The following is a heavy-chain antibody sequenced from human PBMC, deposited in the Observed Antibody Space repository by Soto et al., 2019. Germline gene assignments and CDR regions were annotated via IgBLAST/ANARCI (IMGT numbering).Heavy chain of an antibody. J-gene: IGHJ4*01. CDR1: DFTFSNAW. D-gene: IGHD3-22*01. CDR3: PIVVRLDY. Sequence: GGSLSLSWAGSDFTFSNAWINWVRQAPGKGLEWVGRIKSKTDGGTTDFAAPVKGRFAISRDDSKDMVYLQMNSLKTEDKGITRTPIVVRLDYWGHGTLVTVSS. V-gene: IGHV3-15*07. CDR2: IKSKTDGGTT.